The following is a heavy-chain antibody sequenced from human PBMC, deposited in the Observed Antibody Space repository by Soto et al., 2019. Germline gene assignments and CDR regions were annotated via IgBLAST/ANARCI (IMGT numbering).Heavy chain of an antibody. CDR1: EFIFSDYA. Sequence: EAQLLESGGGLVQPGGSLRLSCVASEFIFSDYAMSWVRQAPGKGPEWVSVICGDGYKPEYADSGKGRFTVSSAIVKNMLYLKVDSLSVDYTDLYYCAKDSFIRNGIYDPFDVWGQATMVTVS. J-gene: IGHJ3*01. CDR2: ICGDGYKP. CDR3: AKDSFIRNGIYDPFDV. D-gene: IGHD3-3*02. V-gene: IGHV3-23*01.